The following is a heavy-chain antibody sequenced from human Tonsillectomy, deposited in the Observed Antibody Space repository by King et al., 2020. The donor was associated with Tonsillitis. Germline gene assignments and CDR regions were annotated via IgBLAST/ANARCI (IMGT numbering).Heavy chain of an antibody. D-gene: IGHD3-10*01. V-gene: IGHV4-39*01. CDR1: GGSISSSSYF. Sequence: QLQESGPGLVKPSETLSLTCSVSGGSISSSSYFWGWIRQPPGKGLEWIGSIFYSGSTYDNPSLKSRLTISVDTSKNQFSLELSSVTAADTAVYYCARLYYGSGSFQKYYFDLWGQGTLVTVSS. CDR2: IFYSGST. CDR3: ARLYYGSGSFQKYYFDL. J-gene: IGHJ4*02.